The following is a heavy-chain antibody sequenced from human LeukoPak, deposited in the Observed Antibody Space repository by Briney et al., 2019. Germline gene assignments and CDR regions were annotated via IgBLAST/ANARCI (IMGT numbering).Heavy chain of an antibody. V-gene: IGHV1-2*02. CDR3: ARDFRRIVATTNYYFDY. CDR2: INPNSGGT. CDR1: GYTLTELS. Sequence: GASVKVSCKVSGYTLTELSMHWVRQAPGQGLEWMGWINPNSGGTNYAQKFQGRVTMTRDTSISTAYMELSRLRSDDTAVYYCARDFRRIVATTNYYFDYWGQGTLVTVSS. D-gene: IGHD5-12*01. J-gene: IGHJ4*02.